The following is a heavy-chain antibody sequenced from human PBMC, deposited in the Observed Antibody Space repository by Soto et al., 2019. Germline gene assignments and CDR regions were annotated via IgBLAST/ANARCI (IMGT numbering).Heavy chain of an antibody. Sequence: GGSLKISCTGFGYTFTTFWISWVRQMPGKGLEWMGRIDPRDSYVNYSPSFQGHVTISADKSISTAYLQWGSLKASDTAMYYCARLYCTTSTCDSWFDPWGQGTLVTVSS. J-gene: IGHJ5*02. V-gene: IGHV5-10-1*01. CDR1: GYTFTTFW. D-gene: IGHD2-2*01. CDR3: ARLYCTTSTCDSWFDP. CDR2: IDPRDSYV.